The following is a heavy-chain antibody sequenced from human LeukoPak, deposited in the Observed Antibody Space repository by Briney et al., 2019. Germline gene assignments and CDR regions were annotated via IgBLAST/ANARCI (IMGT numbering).Heavy chain of an antibody. V-gene: IGHV1-2*02. CDR1: GYTFTGYY. J-gene: IGHJ3*02. Sequence: ASVKVSCKASGYTFTGYYMHWVRQAPGQGLEWMGWINPNSGGTNYARKFQGRVTMTRDTSISTAYMELSRLRSDDTAVYYCARDLVLRFLEWFPPEGDAFDIWGQGTMVTVSS. CDR2: INPNSGGT. CDR3: ARDLVLRFLEWFPPEGDAFDI. D-gene: IGHD3-3*01.